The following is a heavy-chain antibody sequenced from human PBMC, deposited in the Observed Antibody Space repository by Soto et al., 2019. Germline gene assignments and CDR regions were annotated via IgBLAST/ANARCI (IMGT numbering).Heavy chain of an antibody. J-gene: IGHJ4*02. V-gene: IGHV4-39*01. CDR2: IYYSGST. Sequence: QLQLQESGPGLVKPSETLSLTCTVSGGSISSSSYYWGWIRQPPGKGLEWIGNIYYSGSTYYNPSLKSRVTISVDTSQNHFSLKLSSVTAADTAVYYCARHGPLSNNWNQLDYWGQGTLVTVSS. CDR3: ARHGPLSNNWNQLDY. D-gene: IGHD1-1*01. CDR1: GGSISSSSYY.